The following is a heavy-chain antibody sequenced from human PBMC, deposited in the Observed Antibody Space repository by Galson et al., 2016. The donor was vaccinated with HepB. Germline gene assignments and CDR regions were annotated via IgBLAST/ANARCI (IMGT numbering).Heavy chain of an antibody. CDR3: TTVGAVLRYSDSPEIKGLFY. CDR2: IKSKIDGETT. J-gene: IGHJ4*02. V-gene: IGHV3-15*01. D-gene: IGHD3-9*01. CDR1: GLTFSTAW. Sequence: SLRLSCAASGLTFSTAWMSWIRQAPGEGLEWVGRIKSKIDGETTEYAAPVKGRFTISRDDSKDALYLQMNSLKTEDTAVYYCTTVGAVLRYSDSPEIKGLFYRGQGALVTVPS.